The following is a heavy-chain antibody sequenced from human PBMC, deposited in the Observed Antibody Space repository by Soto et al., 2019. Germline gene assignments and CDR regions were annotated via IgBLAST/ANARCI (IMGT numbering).Heavy chain of an antibody. D-gene: IGHD5-18*01. J-gene: IGHJ4*02. CDR2: VDPTGSRT. Sequence: ASVKVSCKASGYIFAHYFIHWVRQAPGQGLEGMAIVDPTGSRTSHARKFQGRVTLTRDASTGTVYLELNRLTSEDTALYYCARDSTTMVTRFDNWGRGTLVTVSS. V-gene: IGHV1-46*01. CDR1: GYIFAHYF. CDR3: ARDSTTMVTRFDN.